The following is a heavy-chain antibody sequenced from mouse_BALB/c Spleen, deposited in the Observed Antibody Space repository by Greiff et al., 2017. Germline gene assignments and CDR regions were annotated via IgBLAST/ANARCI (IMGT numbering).Heavy chain of an antibody. CDR2: ISSGGSYT. V-gene: IGHV5-6*01. CDR3: ARSITSGFAY. Sequence: EVHLVESGGDLVKPGGSLKHSCAASGFTFSSYGMSWVRQTPDKRLEWVATISSGGSYTYYPDSVKGRFTISRDNAKNTLYLQMSSLKSEDTAMYYCARSITSGFAYWGQGTLVTVSA. J-gene: IGHJ3*01. CDR1: GFTFSSYG. D-gene: IGHD1-1*01.